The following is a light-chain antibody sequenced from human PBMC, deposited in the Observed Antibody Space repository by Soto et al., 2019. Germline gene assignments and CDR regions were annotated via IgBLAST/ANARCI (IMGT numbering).Light chain of an antibody. CDR3: CSYTTSSTLV. Sequence: QSALTQPASLSGSPGQSITISCTGTSSDIGAYDYVSWFQQHPGKAPKLMISEVNNRPSGVSNRFSGSKSGNTAYLTISGLQVEDEADYYCCSYTTSSTLVFGGGTKVTVL. CDR2: EVN. V-gene: IGLV2-14*01. CDR1: SSDIGAYDY. J-gene: IGLJ2*01.